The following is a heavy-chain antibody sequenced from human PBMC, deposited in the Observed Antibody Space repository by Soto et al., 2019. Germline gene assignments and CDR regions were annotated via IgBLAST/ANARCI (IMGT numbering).Heavy chain of an antibody. CDR3: ARDPSPSSYYYGSGSYYRDWFDP. Sequence: ASVKVSCKASGGTFSSYTISWVRQAPGQGLEWMGRIIPILGIANYAQKFQGRVTITADKSTSTAYMELSSLRSEDTAVYYCARDPSPSSYYYGSGSYYRDWFDPWGQGTLVTVSS. V-gene: IGHV1-69*04. D-gene: IGHD3-10*01. J-gene: IGHJ5*02. CDR1: GGTFSSYT. CDR2: IIPILGIA.